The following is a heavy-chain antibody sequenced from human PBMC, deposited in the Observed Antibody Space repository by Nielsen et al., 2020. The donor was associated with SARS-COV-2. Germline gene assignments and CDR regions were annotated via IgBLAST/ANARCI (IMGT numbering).Heavy chain of an antibody. CDR1: GYTFTSYA. J-gene: IGHJ4*02. CDR2: INAGNGNT. Sequence: ASVKVSCKASGYTFTSYAMHWVRQAPGQRLEWMGWINAGNGNTKYSQKFQGRVTMTRDTSISTAYMELSRLRSDDTAVYYCARGRVAAAGIHYWGQGTLVTVSS. CDR3: ARGRVAAAGIHY. V-gene: IGHV1-3*01. D-gene: IGHD6-13*01.